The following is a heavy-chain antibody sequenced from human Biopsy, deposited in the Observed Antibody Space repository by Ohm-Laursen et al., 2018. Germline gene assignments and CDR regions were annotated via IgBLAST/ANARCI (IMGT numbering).Heavy chain of an antibody. CDR2: ISKGGDT. Sequence: GTLSLTCTVSGGSISSGGYYWGWIRQSPGKGLEWIGFISKGGDTTYNPSLRGRVAISVDTSKNQFSLKLSSVTAADTAIFFCARLYRLDDYWNDDPPDAFDVWGQGTRVTVSS. V-gene: IGHV4-61*08. J-gene: IGHJ3*01. D-gene: IGHD1-1*01. CDR1: GGSISSGGYY. CDR3: ARLYRLDDYWNDDPPDAFDV.